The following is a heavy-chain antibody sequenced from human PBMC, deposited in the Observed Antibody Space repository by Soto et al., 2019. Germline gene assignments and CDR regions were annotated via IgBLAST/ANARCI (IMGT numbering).Heavy chain of an antibody. V-gene: IGHV4-31*03. Sequence: PSETLSLTCTVSGGSISTGGYYWNWIRQHPGKGLEWIGYFYYSGSTYYNPSLKSRVTISVNTSKNQFSLKLSSVTAADTAVYYCASVRGGYYYAMDVWGQGTTVTVSS. CDR3: ASVRGGYYYAMDV. D-gene: IGHD3-10*02. CDR2: FYYSGST. CDR1: GGSISTGGYY. J-gene: IGHJ6*02.